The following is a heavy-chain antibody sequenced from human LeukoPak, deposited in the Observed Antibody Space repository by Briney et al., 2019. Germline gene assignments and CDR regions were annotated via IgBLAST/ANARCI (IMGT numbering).Heavy chain of an antibody. D-gene: IGHD1-26*01. V-gene: IGHV1-8*01. CDR3: ARSLPYSGSYSFDY. CDR1: EYTFTNFD. CDR2: MNPNSGNT. J-gene: IGHJ4*02. Sequence: ASVKVSCKASEYTFTNFDISWVRQATGQGLEWMGWMNPNSGNTGYAQKFQGRVTMTRNTSISTAYMELSSLRSEDTAVYYCARSLPYSGSYSFDYWGQGTPVTVSS.